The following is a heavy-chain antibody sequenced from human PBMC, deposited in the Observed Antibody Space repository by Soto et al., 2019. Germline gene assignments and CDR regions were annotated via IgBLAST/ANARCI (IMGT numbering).Heavy chain of an antibody. CDR1: GYTFSSYG. CDR2: ISAYNGNT. D-gene: IGHD3-9*01. V-gene: IGHV1-18*01. CDR3: AIGPNYDILTGHYDGMDV. Sequence: QVQLVQSGAEVKKPGASVKVSCKASGYTFSSYGISWVRQAPGQGLEWMGWISAYNGNTNYAQKLQGRVTMTTDTSTSTAYMELRSLRSDDTAVYYCAIGPNYDILTGHYDGMDVWGQGTTVTVSS. J-gene: IGHJ6*02.